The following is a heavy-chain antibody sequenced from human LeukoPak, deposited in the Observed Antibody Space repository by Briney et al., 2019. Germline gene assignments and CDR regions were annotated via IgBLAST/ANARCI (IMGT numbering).Heavy chain of an antibody. CDR2: ISSSSSYI. Sequence: GGSLRLSCAASGFTFSSYSMNRVRQAPGKGLEWVSSISSSSSYIYYADSVKGRFTISRDNAKNSLYLQMNSLRAEDTAVYYCARASLYDYVWGSYRYSYYFDYWGQGTLVTVSS. D-gene: IGHD3-16*02. CDR1: GFTFSSYS. J-gene: IGHJ4*02. V-gene: IGHV3-21*01. CDR3: ARASLYDYVWGSYRYSYYFDY.